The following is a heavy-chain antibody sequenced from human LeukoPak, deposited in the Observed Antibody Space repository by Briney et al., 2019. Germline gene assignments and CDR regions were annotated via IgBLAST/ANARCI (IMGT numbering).Heavy chain of an antibody. V-gene: IGHV3-23*01. D-gene: IGHD2-21*01. CDR2: ISGSGGST. CDR1: GFTFSSYG. J-gene: IGHJ4*02. CDR3: AKAPVTSCRGAYCYPFDS. Sequence: GGSLRLSCAASGFTFSSYGMSWVRQAPGKGLEWVSAISGSGGSTYYADSVRGRFTISRDNSKNTLYLQMDSLRAEDAAVYFCAKAPVTSCRGAYCYPFDSWGQGTLVTVSS.